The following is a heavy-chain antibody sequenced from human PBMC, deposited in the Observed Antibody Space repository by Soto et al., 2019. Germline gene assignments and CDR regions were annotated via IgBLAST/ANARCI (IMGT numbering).Heavy chain of an antibody. CDR3: AREKGGHPTGYFDY. Sequence: QVQLQESGPGLVKPSETLSLTCTVSGGSISSYYWSWIRQPPGKGLEWIGYIYYSGSTNYNPSLKSRVTISVDTSKNQFSLKLSSVTAADTAVYYCAREKGGHPTGYFDYWGQGTLVTVSS. V-gene: IGHV4-59*01. D-gene: IGHD3-9*01. J-gene: IGHJ4*02. CDR2: IYYSGST. CDR1: GGSISSYY.